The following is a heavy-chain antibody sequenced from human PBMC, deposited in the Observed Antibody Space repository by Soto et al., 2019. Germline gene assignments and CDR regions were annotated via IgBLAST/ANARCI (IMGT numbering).Heavy chain of an antibody. Sequence: QVQLVESGGGVVQPGRSLRLSCAASGFTFSSYGMHWVRQAPGKGLEWVAVIWYDGSNKYYADSVKGRFTISRDNSKNTLYLQMNSLRAEDTAVYYCARDQSEQWLDPDESDSWGQGTLVTVSS. CDR1: GFTFSSYG. CDR2: IWYDGSNK. D-gene: IGHD6-19*01. CDR3: ARDQSEQWLDPDESDS. J-gene: IGHJ4*02. V-gene: IGHV3-33*01.